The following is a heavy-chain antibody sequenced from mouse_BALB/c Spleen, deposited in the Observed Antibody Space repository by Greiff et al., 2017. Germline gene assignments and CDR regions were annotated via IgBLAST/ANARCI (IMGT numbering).Heavy chain of an antibody. Sequence: VHLVESGPGLVQPSQSLSITCTVSGFSLTSYGVHWVRQSPGKGLEWLGVIWSGGSTDYNAAFISRLSISKDNSKSQVFFKMNSLQANDTAIYYCARGDGNYLPLDYWGQGTTLTVSS. J-gene: IGHJ2*01. CDR2: IWSGGST. CDR3: ARGDGNYLPLDY. CDR1: GFSLTSYG. V-gene: IGHV2-2*02. D-gene: IGHD2-1*01.